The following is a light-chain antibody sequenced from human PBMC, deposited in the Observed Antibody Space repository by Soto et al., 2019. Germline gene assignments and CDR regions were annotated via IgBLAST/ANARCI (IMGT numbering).Light chain of an antibody. Sequence: DIQMTQSPSPLSASVGDRIIITCRASQTIARYINWYQQKPGKAPKLLIYKASTLKSGVPSRFSGSGSGTEFTLTISSLQPDDFATYYCQHYNSYSEAFGQGTKVDIK. V-gene: IGKV1-5*03. J-gene: IGKJ1*01. CDR1: QTIARY. CDR3: QHYNSYSEA. CDR2: KAS.